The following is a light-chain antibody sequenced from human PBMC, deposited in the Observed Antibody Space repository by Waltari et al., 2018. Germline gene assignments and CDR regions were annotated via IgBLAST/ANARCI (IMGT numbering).Light chain of an antibody. Sequence: DIQMTQSPSSLSASVVDRITITCQASQEISNYLNWYEQKPGKAPNLLTYDESNLETGVPSRFSGSGSGTDFTFTISSLQPEDIATYYCQQYDNLLWTFGQGTKVEIK. V-gene: IGKV1-33*01. CDR3: QQYDNLLWT. J-gene: IGKJ1*01. CDR1: QEISNY. CDR2: DES.